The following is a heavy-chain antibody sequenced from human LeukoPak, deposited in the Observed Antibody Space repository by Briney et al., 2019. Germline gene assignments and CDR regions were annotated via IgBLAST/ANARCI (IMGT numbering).Heavy chain of an antibody. Sequence: SETLSLTCTVSGGSISSYYWSWIRQLPGKGLEWIGYIYYRGSTNYNPSLKSRVTISVDTSKNQFSLKLSSVTAADTAVYYCARDRLERRRYYYYYYGMDVWGKGTTVTVSS. V-gene: IGHV4-59*01. CDR3: ARDRLERRRYYYYYYGMDV. D-gene: IGHD1-1*01. CDR2: IYYRGST. CDR1: GGSISSYY. J-gene: IGHJ6*04.